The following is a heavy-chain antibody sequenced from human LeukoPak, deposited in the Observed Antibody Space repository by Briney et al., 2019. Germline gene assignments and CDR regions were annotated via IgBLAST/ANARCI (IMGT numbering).Heavy chain of an antibody. CDR3: ARAPIEYSSSSWFDP. Sequence: SVKVSCKTSGGTFSSYAISWVRQAPGQGLEWMGGIIPIFGTANYAQKFQGRVTITADESTSTAYMELSSLRSEDTAVYYCARAPIEYSSSSWFDPWGQGTLVTVSS. J-gene: IGHJ5*02. CDR2: IIPIFGTA. V-gene: IGHV1-69*13. CDR1: GGTFSSYA. D-gene: IGHD6-6*01.